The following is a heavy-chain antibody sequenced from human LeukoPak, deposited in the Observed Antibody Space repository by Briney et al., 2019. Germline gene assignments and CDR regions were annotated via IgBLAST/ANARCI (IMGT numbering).Heavy chain of an antibody. CDR2: ISGSGGST. D-gene: IGHD6-13*01. V-gene: IGHV3-23*01. CDR3: AKDPRSSSWAYYFDY. J-gene: IGHJ4*02. Sequence: PGGSLRLSCAASGFTFSSYAMSWVRQAPGKGLEWVSAISGSGGSTYYADSVKGRFTISRDNSKNTLYLQMNSLRAEDMAVYYCAKDPRSSSWAYYFDYWGQGTLVTVSS. CDR1: GFTFSSYA.